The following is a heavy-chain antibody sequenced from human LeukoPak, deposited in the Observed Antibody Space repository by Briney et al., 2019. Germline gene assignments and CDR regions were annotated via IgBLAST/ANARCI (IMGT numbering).Heavy chain of an antibody. CDR1: GFTFSSYS. V-gene: IGHV3-21*01. Sequence: GGSLRLSFAASGFTFSSYSMNWVRQAPGKGLEWVSSISSSSSYICYADSVKGRFTISRDNAKNSLYLQMNSLRAEDTAVYYCAASPSDFWSGYPNWFDPWGQGTLVTVSS. CDR2: ISSSSSYI. J-gene: IGHJ5*02. D-gene: IGHD3-3*01. CDR3: AASPSDFWSGYPNWFDP.